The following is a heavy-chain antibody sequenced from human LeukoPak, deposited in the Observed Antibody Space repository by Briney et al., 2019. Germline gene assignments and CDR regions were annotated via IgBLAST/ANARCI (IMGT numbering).Heavy chain of an antibody. CDR1: GFTVSSNY. V-gene: IGHV3-53*01. J-gene: IGHJ4*02. CDR3: ARAARGDY. Sequence: GGSLRLSCAASGFTVSSNYMSWVRQVPGKGLEWVSVIYSGGSTYYADSVKGRFTISRDNAKNSLYLQMNSLKAEDTAVYYCARAARGDYWGQGTLITVSS. CDR2: IYSGGST.